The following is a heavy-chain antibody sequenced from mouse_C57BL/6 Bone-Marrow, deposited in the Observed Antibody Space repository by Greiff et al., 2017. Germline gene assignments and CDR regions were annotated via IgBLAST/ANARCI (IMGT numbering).Heavy chain of an antibody. Sequence: VQLQQPGAELVMPGASVKLSCKASGYTFTSYWMHWVKQRPGQGLEWIGESDPSDSYTNYNQKFKGKSTLTVDKSSSTAYMQLSSLTSEDSAVYYCARDSSGLFYAMDYWGQGTSVTVSS. CDR3: ARDSSGLFYAMDY. J-gene: IGHJ4*01. D-gene: IGHD3-2*02. CDR2: SDPSDSYT. CDR1: GYTFTSYW. V-gene: IGHV1-69*01.